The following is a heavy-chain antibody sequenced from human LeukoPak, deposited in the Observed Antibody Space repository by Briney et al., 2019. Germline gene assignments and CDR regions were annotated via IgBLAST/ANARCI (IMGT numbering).Heavy chain of an antibody. Sequence: GGSLRLSCAASGFTFSSYAMHWVRQAPGKGLEWVSAISGSGGSTYYADSVKGRFTISRDNSKNTLYLQMNSLRAEDTAVYYCAKSGKQWLVRSTKEKYFQHWGQGTLVTVSS. CDR2: ISGSGGST. CDR3: AKSGKQWLVRSTKEKYFQH. CDR1: GFTFSSYA. V-gene: IGHV3-23*01. J-gene: IGHJ1*01. D-gene: IGHD6-19*01.